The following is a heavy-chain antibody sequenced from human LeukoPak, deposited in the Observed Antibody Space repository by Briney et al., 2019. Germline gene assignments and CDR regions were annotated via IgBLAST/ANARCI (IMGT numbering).Heavy chain of an antibody. J-gene: IGHJ3*02. CDR3: ARGTEQWLDAFDI. Sequence: PSETLSLTCTVSGGSISSGSYYWSWIRQPAGKGLEWIGRIYTSGSTNYNPSLKSRVTISVDTSKNQFSLKLSSVTAADTAVYYCARGTEQWLDAFDIWGQGTMVTVS. V-gene: IGHV4-61*02. CDR1: GGSISSGSYY. CDR2: IYTSGST. D-gene: IGHD6-19*01.